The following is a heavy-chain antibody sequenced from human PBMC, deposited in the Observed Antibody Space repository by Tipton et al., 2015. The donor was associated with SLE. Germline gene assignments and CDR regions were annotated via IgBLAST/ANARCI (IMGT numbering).Heavy chain of an antibody. J-gene: IGHJ3*02. CDR1: GITFSIAW. D-gene: IGHD3-10*01. Sequence: SLRLSCTASGITFSIAWMNWVRQAPGKGLEWVGRINSRTDGGTTEYAAPVEGRFTISRDDSKSTLYLQMNNLTPEDTAVYYCTTVRGALGVFDIWGQGTMVTVSS. CDR2: INSRTDGGTT. V-gene: IGHV3-15*01. CDR3: TTVRGALGVFDI.